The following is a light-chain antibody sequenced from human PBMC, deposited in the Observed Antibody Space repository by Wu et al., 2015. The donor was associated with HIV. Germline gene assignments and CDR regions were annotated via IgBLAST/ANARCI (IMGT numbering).Light chain of an antibody. Sequence: DIQMTQSPSTLSASVGDRVTITCRASQSISDWLAWFQQKPGKAPKLLIYKASILENGVPSRFSGSGSGTEFVLTISSLQPDDFATYYCQQSNTFSFGPGTKVDFK. CDR3: QQSNTFS. V-gene: IGKV1-5*03. J-gene: IGKJ3*01. CDR2: KAS. CDR1: QSISDW.